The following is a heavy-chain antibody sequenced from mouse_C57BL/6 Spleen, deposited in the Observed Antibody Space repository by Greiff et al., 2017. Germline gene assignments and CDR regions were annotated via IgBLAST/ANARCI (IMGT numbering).Heavy chain of an antibody. Sequence: VQLQQPGAELVKPGASVKVSCKASGYTFTSYWMHWVKQRPGQGLEWIGRIHPSDSDTNYNQKFKGKATLTVDKSSSTAYMQLSSRTSEDSAVYYCAIVPYYGNYGVYFDYWGQGTTLTVSS. CDR1: GYTFTSYW. CDR3: AIVPYYGNYGVYFDY. V-gene: IGHV1-74*01. CDR2: IHPSDSDT. J-gene: IGHJ2*01. D-gene: IGHD2-10*01.